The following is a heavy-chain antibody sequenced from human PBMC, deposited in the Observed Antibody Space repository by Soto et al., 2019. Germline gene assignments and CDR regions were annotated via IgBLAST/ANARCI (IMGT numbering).Heavy chain of an antibody. D-gene: IGHD3-22*01. CDR3: ARGLYYYDSSGYNGPDAFDI. CDR1: GYTFTSYY. V-gene: IGHV1-46*01. J-gene: IGHJ3*02. Sequence: ASVKVSCKASGYTFTSYYMHWVRQAPGQGLEWMGIINPSGGSTSYAQKFQGRVTMTRDTSTSTVYMELSSLRSEDTAVYYCARGLYYYDSSGYNGPDAFDIWGQAPMVTV. CDR2: INPSGGST.